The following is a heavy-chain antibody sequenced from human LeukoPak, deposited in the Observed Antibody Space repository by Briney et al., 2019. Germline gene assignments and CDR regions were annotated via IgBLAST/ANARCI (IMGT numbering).Heavy chain of an antibody. CDR2: MNPNSGNT. CDR3: ARGYDYGSGTINWFDP. J-gene: IGHJ5*02. V-gene: IGHV1-8*01. D-gene: IGHD3-10*01. Sequence: ASVKVSCKASGYTFTSYDINWVRQATGQGLEWMGWMNPNSGNTGYAQKFPGRVTMTRNTSISTAYMELSSLRSEDTAVYYCARGYDYGSGTINWFDPWGQGTLVTVSS. CDR1: GYTFTSYD.